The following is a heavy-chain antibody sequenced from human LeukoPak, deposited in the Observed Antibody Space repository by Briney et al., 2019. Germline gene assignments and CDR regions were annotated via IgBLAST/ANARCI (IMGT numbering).Heavy chain of an antibody. D-gene: IGHD6-6*01. J-gene: IGHJ6*02. CDR1: GFTFSSYE. Sequence: GGSLRLSCAASGFTFSSYEMNWVRQAPGKGLEWVSVIYSGGNTYYSDSVKGRFTISRDNSKNTLYLQMNSLSAEDTAVYYCASHPSNSSQGPSYYYGMDVWGQGTTVTVSS. CDR3: ASHPSNSSQGPSYYYGMDV. CDR2: IYSGGNT. V-gene: IGHV3-66*04.